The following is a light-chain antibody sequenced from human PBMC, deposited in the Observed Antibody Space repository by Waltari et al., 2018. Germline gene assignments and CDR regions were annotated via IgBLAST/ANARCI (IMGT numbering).Light chain of an antibody. CDR2: VAS. V-gene: IGKV1-39*01. CDR1: QSISSY. CDR3: QQSYSTPWT. Sequence: DIQMTQSPSSLSASVGDRVTITCRASQSISSYLNWYQQKPGKAPKRLIYVASSWESGVPSRFSGSGSGTDFTLTISSLQPEDFATYYCQQSYSTPWTFGQGTKVEIK. J-gene: IGKJ1*01.